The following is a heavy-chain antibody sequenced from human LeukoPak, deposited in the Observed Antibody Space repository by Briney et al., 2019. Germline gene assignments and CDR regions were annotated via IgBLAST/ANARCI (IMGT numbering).Heavy chain of an antibody. CDR1: GFTFSSYS. D-gene: IGHD3-22*01. J-gene: IGHJ3*02. Sequence: PGGSLRLSCAASGFTFSSYSMNWVRQAPGKGLEWASSISSSTSYIYYADSVKGRFTISRDNAKNSLYLQMNSLRAEDTAVYYCARDRSVGYYYDSSGYYNDAFDIWGQGTMVTVSS. V-gene: IGHV3-21*01. CDR3: ARDRSVGYYYDSSGYYNDAFDI. CDR2: ISSSTSYI.